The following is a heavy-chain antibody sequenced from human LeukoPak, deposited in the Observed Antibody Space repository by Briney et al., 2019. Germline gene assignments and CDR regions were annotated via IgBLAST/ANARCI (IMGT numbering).Heavy chain of an antibody. CDR2: ISAYNGNT. D-gene: IGHD2-2*01. CDR1: GYTFTDYG. V-gene: IGHV1-18*01. J-gene: IGHJ4*02. CDR3: ARSPIVVVPAAMPGTPDS. Sequence: ASVNVSCKASGYTFTDYGISWVRQAPGQGLEWMGWISAYNGNTNYAQKLQGRVTMTTDTSTSTAYMELRSLRSDDTAVYYCARSPIVVVPAAMPGTPDSWGQGTLVTVSS.